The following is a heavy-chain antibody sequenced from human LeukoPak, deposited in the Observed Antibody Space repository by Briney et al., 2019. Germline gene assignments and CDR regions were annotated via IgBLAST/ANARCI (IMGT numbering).Heavy chain of an antibody. Sequence: GGSLRLSCAASGFTFSSYSMNWVRQAPGKGLEWVSSISSSSSYIYYADSVKGRFTISRDNAKNSLYLQMNSLRAEDTAVYYCAKGGDYYYYYMDVWGQGTLVTVSS. CDR3: AKGGDYYYYYMDV. CDR2: ISSSSSYI. V-gene: IGHV3-21*04. CDR1: GFTFSSYS. J-gene: IGHJ6*03.